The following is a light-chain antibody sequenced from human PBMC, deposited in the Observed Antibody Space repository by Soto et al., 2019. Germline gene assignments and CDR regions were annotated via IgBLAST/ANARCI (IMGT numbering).Light chain of an antibody. CDR2: DAS. Sequence: IVMTQSPATLSVSPGERANLSCRASQSVGTKLAWYQQTPGQAPRLLIYDASKRATGIPARFSGSGSGTNFTLTISSLEPEDFAVYYCQQRRSWQVTFGQGTRLEIK. CDR1: QSVGTK. CDR3: QQRRSWQVT. J-gene: IGKJ5*01. V-gene: IGKV3D-11*02.